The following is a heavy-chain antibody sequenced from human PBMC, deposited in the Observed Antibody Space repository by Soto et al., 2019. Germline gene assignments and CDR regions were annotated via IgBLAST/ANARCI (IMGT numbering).Heavy chain of an antibody. Sequence: QVQLVQSGAEVKKPGASVKVSCKASGYTFISYDINWVRQATGQGLEWMGWMNPNTGDTGYAQKFQGRVTMTRNTFTNTAKLELSSLRSDDTAVYFCARGDGYIFDYWGQGTLVTVSS. CDR2: MNPNTGDT. CDR3: ARGDGYIFDY. CDR1: GYTFISYD. D-gene: IGHD5-12*01. V-gene: IGHV1-8*01. J-gene: IGHJ4*02.